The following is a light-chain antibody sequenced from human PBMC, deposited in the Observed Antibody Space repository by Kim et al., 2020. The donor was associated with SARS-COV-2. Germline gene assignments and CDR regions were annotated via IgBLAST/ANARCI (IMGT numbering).Light chain of an antibody. V-gene: IGLV3-9*01. CDR1: NIGSKN. CDR3: QVWDSSTDVV. J-gene: IGLJ2*01. CDR2: RNT. Sequence: VARGQTARISCGRNNIGSKNVHWYQQKPGQAPALVIYRNTNRPSGVPERFSGSNSENTATLTISRAQAGDEADYYCQVWDSSTDVVFGGGTQLTVL.